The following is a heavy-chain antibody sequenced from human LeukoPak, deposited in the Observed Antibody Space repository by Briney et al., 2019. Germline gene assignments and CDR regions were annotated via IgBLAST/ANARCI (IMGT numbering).Heavy chain of an antibody. CDR3: ARDHEGRYYDFWSGYYKYYYYMDV. Sequence: SETLSLTCTVSGGSISSYYWSWIRQPPGKGLEWIGYIYYTGSTNYNPSLKSRVTISVDTSKNQFSLKLSSVTAADTPVYYCARDHEGRYYDFWSGYYKYYYYMDVWGKGTTVTVSS. CDR2: IYYTGST. CDR1: GGSISSYY. V-gene: IGHV4-59*01. J-gene: IGHJ6*03. D-gene: IGHD3-3*01.